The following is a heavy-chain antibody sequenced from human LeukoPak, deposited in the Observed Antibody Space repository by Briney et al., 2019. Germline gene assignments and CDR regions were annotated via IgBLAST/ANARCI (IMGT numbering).Heavy chain of an antibody. CDR1: GFTFSSYW. J-gene: IGHJ3*02. Sequence: GGSLRLSCVASGFTFSSYWMSWVRQAPGKGLEWVANIKHDGSETYYVESVRGRFTISRDNAKNSLYLQMNSLRAEDTAVYYCAREPTGYCSGGSCYGDAFDIWGQGTMVTVSS. CDR3: AREPTGYCSGGSCYGDAFDI. CDR2: IKHDGSET. V-gene: IGHV3-7*01. D-gene: IGHD2-15*01.